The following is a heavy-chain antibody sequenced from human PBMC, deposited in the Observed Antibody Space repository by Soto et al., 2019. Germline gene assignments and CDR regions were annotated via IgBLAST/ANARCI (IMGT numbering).Heavy chain of an antibody. Sequence: GASVNVSCNAPGGTFNSYTISWVQQAPSKRLEWMGRIIPILGIANYAQKFQGRVTITADKSTSTAYMELSSLRSEDTAVYYCARSLHHHLITMVRGETFPFDPWGQGTLVTVS. CDR2: IIPILGIA. V-gene: IGHV1-69*02. D-gene: IGHD3-10*01. CDR1: GGTFNSYT. CDR3: ARSLHHHLITMVRGETFPFDP. J-gene: IGHJ5*02.